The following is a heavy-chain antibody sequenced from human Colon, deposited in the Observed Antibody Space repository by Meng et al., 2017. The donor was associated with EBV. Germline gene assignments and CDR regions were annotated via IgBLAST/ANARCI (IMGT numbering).Heavy chain of an antibody. D-gene: IGHD3-3*02. CDR3: VISSHN. V-gene: IGHV4-39*07. J-gene: IGHJ4*02. CDR2: IYYSGST. CDR1: GLSNTRTHAS. Sequence: QASGAVLSRTSEHLSSTCASCGLSNTRTHASWGWVRKPPGKGLEWIGSIYYSGSTNNNPSLKSRIYMSVDMSKNQFSLKVNSVTAADTAIYYCVISSHNWGQGTLVTVSS.